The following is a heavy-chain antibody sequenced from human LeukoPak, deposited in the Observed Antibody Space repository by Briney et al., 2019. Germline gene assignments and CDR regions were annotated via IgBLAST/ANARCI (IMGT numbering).Heavy chain of an antibody. D-gene: IGHD2-15*01. J-gene: IGHJ6*04. CDR2: MNPNSGST. CDR1: GYTFTSYD. Sequence: GASVKVSCKASGYTFTSYDINWVRQATGQGLEWMGWMNPNSGSTGYAQKFQGRVTMTRNTSISTAYMELSSLRSEDTAVYYCARQGGPVEALDVWGKGTTVTVSS. V-gene: IGHV1-8*01. CDR3: ARQGGPVEALDV.